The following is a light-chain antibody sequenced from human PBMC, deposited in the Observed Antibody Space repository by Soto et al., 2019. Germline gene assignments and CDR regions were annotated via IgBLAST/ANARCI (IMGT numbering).Light chain of an antibody. CDR3: LQVSNYPLT. J-gene: IGKJ4*01. CDR1: QGIRND. CDR2: ATS. V-gene: IGKV1-6*01. Sequence: AIQMTQSPSSLSASVGDRVTITCRASQGIRNDLGWYQQKPGKAPKLLIYATSTLQTGVPSRSSGSASGIDFTLTISSLQPEDFATYYCLQVSNYPLTFGGGTKVEIK.